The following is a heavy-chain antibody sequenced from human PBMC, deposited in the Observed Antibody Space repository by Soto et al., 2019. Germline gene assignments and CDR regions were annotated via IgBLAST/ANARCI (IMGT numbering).Heavy chain of an antibody. D-gene: IGHD6-25*01. CDR3: ASDQGCSSDCWGALDL. J-gene: IGHJ3*01. CDR2: IKKDGSDK. V-gene: IGHV3-7*01. CDR1: GFTFSSYW. Sequence: GGSLRLSCAASGFTFSSYWMTWVRQAPGKGLEWVANIKKDGSDKYNVDSVKGRFTISRDNAKNSLYLQMNSLRVEDTAVYFCASDQGCSSDCWGALDLWDHGTMVTVS.